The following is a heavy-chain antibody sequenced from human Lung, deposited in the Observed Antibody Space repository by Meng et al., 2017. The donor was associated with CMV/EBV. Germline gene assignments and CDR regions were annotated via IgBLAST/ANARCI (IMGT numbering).Heavy chain of an antibody. CDR1: GFTVSSNY. CDR3: ARETKYYSFWSGYEDYYYGMDV. V-gene: IGHV3-66*02. CDR2: IYSGGST. Sequence: SXAASGFTVSSNYMSWVRQAPGKGLEWVSVIYSGGSTYYADSVKGRFTISRDSSKNTLYLQMNSLRAEDTAVYYCARETKYYSFWSGYEDYYYGMDVWGQGXTVTVSS. D-gene: IGHD3-3*01. J-gene: IGHJ6*02.